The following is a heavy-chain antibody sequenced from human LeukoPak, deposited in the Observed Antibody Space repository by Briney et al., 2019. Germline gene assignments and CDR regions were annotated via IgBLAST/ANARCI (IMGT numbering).Heavy chain of an antibody. V-gene: IGHV4-38-2*02. Sequence: SETLSLTCTVSGGSISSYYWGWIRQPPGKGLEWIGSIYHSGSTYYNPSLKSRVTISVDTSKNQFSLKLSSVTAADTAVYYCARGNSPIEFPLRYFDWLPNWFDPWGQGTLVTVSS. CDR2: IYHSGST. D-gene: IGHD3-9*01. J-gene: IGHJ5*02. CDR3: ARGNSPIEFPLRYFDWLPNWFDP. CDR1: GGSISSYY.